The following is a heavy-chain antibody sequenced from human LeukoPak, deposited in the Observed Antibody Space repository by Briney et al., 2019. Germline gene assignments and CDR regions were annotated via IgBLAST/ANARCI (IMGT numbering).Heavy chain of an antibody. J-gene: IGHJ4*02. Sequence: GSLRLSCAASGFTFSNYAMSWIRQPPGKGLEWIGEINHSGSTNYNPSLKSRVTISVDTSKNQFSLKLSSVTAADTAVYYCARLIRYGDYWGQGTLVTVSS. CDR3: ARLIRYGDY. CDR1: GFTFSNYA. V-gene: IGHV4-34*01. CDR2: INHSGST. D-gene: IGHD1-1*01.